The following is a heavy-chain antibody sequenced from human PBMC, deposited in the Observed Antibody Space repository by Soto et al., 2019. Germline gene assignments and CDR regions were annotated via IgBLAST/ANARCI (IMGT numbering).Heavy chain of an antibody. CDR2: ISAYNGNT. V-gene: IGHV1-18*01. J-gene: IGHJ4*02. Sequence: QVQLVQSGAEVKKPGASVKVSCKASGYTFTSYGISWVRQAPGQGLEWMGWISAYNGNTNYAQKLQGRVTMTTDTSTSTAYMEVRGLRSDDTAVYYCARHIRGAYCGGDCYSFGDYWGQGTLVTVSS. CDR3: ARHIRGAYCGGDCYSFGDY. CDR1: GYTFTSYG. D-gene: IGHD2-21*02.